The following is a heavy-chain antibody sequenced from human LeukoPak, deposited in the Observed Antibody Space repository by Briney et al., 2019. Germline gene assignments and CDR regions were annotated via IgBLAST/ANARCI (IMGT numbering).Heavy chain of an antibody. Sequence: PGGSLRLSCAASRFTFSNYAMSWVRQAPGKGLEWVSAISGSGGSTYYADSVKGRFTISRDNSKNTLYLQMNSLRAEDTAVYYCANDRWYYGSGSYVDAFDIWGQGTMVTVSS. CDR1: RFTFSNYA. J-gene: IGHJ3*02. D-gene: IGHD3-10*01. CDR2: ISGSGGST. V-gene: IGHV3-23*01. CDR3: ANDRWYYGSGSYVDAFDI.